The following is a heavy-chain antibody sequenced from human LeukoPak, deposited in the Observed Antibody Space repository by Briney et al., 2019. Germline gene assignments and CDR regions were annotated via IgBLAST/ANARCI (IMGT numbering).Heavy chain of an antibody. CDR1: GYTFTIYG. CDR3: TRAPPGMTMMTDY. Sequence: ASVKVSCKASGYTFTIYGISWVRQAPGQGLEWMGWISAYNGNTNYAQRLQGRVTMTTDTSTSVAYMELRSLTSDDTAVYYCTRAPPGMTMMTDYWGQGTLVTASS. CDR2: ISAYNGNT. D-gene: IGHD3-22*01. V-gene: IGHV1-18*01. J-gene: IGHJ4*02.